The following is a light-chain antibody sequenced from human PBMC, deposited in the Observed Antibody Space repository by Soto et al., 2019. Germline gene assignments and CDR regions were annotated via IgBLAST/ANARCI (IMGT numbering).Light chain of an antibody. Sequence: DIQMTQSPSTLSASVGDRATITCRASQSISSWLAWYQQKPGKAPKLLIYDASSLQSGVPSRFSGSGSGTEFTLTISSLQPDDFATYYCQQYNIYSRTFGPGTKVDIK. V-gene: IGKV1-5*01. CDR3: QQYNIYSRT. CDR2: DAS. CDR1: QSISSW. J-gene: IGKJ3*01.